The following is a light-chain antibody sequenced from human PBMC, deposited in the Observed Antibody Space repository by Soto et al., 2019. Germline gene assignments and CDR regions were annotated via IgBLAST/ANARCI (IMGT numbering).Light chain of an antibody. Sequence: QSALAQPASVSGSPGQSITISCAGTNSDVGGYNYVSWYQQHPGKAPKLIIYDVSDRPSGVSNRFSGSRSGNTASLTISGLQAVDDAKYSCQSYTTLLSVFGT. V-gene: IGLV2-14*03. J-gene: IGLJ1*01. CDR2: DVS. CDR1: NSDVGGYNY. CDR3: QSYTTLLSV.